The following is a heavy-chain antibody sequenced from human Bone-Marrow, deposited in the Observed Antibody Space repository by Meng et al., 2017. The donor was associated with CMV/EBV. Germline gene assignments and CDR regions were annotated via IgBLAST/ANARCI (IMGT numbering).Heavy chain of an antibody. V-gene: IGHV1-2*02. CDR2: INPNSGGT. D-gene: IGHD3-3*01. J-gene: IGHJ6*01. CDR3: ARYCGSICITIFGVAPYYYYGMDV. Sequence: ASVKVSCKASGYTFTGYYMHWVRQAPGQGLEWMGWINPNSGGTNYAQKFQGRVTMTRDTSISTVYMELSRLRSDDTAVYYCARYCGSICITIFGVAPYYYYGMDVWGQGTTVTVYS. CDR1: GYTFTGYY.